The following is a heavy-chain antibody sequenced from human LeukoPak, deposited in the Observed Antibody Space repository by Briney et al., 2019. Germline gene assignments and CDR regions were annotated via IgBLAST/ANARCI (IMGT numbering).Heavy chain of an antibody. CDR2: IIPIFGTA. V-gene: IGHV1-69*13. D-gene: IGHD3-22*01. J-gene: IGHJ4*02. CDR1: GGTFSSYA. CDR3: ARGFFYYDSSGYYYDY. Sequence: ASVKVSCKASGGTFSSYAISWVRQAPGQGLEWMGGIIPIFGTASYAQKFQGRVTITADESTSTAYMELSSLRSEDTAVYYCARGFFYYDSSGYYYDYWGQGTLVTVSS.